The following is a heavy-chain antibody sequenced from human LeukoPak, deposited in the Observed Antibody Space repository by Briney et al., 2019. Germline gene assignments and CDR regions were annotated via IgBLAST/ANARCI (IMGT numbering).Heavy chain of an antibody. CDR2: IKQDGSEK. Sequence: PGGSLRLSCVASGFTFSNYWMTWLRQAPGKGLEWVANIKQDGSEKYYLDSVKGRFTISRDNAKNSLYLHMNSLRAEDTAVYYCARDYPIDYWGQGTLVTVSS. J-gene: IGHJ4*02. V-gene: IGHV3-7*01. CDR1: GFTFSNYW. CDR3: ARDYPIDY.